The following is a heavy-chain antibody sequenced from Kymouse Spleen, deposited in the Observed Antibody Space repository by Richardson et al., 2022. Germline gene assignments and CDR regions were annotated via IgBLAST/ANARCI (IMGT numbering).Heavy chain of an antibody. CDR2: IYSGGST. V-gene: IGHV3-53*01. J-gene: IGHJ4*02. CDR1: GFTVSSNY. Sequence: EVQLVESGGGLIQPGGSLRLSCAASGFTVSSNYMSWVRQAPGKGLEWVSVIYSGGSTYYADSVKGRFTISRDNSKNTLYLQMNSLRAEDTAVYYCARDRGVRGVPYYFDYWGQGTLVTVSS. CDR3: ARDRGVRGVPYYFDY. D-gene: IGHD3-10*01.